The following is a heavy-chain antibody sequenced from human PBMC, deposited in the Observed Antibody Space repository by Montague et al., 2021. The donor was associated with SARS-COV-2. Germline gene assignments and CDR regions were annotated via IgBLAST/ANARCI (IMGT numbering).Heavy chain of an antibody. J-gene: IGHJ3*02. CDR3: AGGSGWMGNAFDI. CDR2: IYHSGST. CDR1: GGSISSYY. V-gene: IGHV4-59*01. D-gene: IGHD6-19*01. Sequence: SETLSLTCTVSGGSISSYYWSWIRQPPGKGLEWIGYIYHSGSTNYNPSLKSRVTISVDTSKNQFPLKLSAVTAADTVVYYCAGGSGWMGNAFDIWGQGTMVTVSS.